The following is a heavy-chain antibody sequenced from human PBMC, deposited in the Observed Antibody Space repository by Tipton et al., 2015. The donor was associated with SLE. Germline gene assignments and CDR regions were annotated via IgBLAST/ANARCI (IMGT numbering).Heavy chain of an antibody. Sequence: SLRLSCAASGFTFSSFGMHWVRQAPGKGLEWVAVISFAGINKYYADSVKGRFTISRDNSKNTLYLQMNSLRAEDTAVYYCAKDPETLGERWLQFGYWGQGTLVTVSS. J-gene: IGHJ4*02. D-gene: IGHD5-24*01. CDR1: GFTFSSFG. CDR2: ISFAGINK. V-gene: IGHV3-30*18. CDR3: AKDPETLGERWLQFGY.